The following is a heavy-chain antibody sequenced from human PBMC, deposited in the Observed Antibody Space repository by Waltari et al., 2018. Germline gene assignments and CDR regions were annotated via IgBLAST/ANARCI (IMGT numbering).Heavy chain of an antibody. D-gene: IGHD3-3*01. V-gene: IGHV4-61*01. CDR2: IYYSGST. CDR1: GGSVSSGIYH. J-gene: IGHJ4*02. Sequence: QLQESGPGLVKPSETLSLTCTFPGGSVSSGIYHWNWIRQPPGKGLEWVGYIYYSGSTNYNPSLNGRATISGDTSNNQFSLELTSVTAADTAVYYCATTYTVFGVVDYWGQGTLVTVSS. CDR3: ATTYTVFGVVDY.